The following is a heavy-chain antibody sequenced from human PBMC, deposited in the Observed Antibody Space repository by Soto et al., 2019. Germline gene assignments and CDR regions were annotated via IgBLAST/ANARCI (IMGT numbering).Heavy chain of an antibody. CDR1: GYGFTTYW. D-gene: IGHD1-26*01. CDR3: ARHRVGARFDAFDI. J-gene: IGHJ3*02. Sequence: GESLKISCKASGYGFTTYWIGWVRQMPGKGLEWMGIIYPGDSDTRYSPSFQGQVTISADKSISTAYLQWSSLKASDTAMYYCARHRVGARFDAFDIWGQGTMVTVSS. V-gene: IGHV5-51*01. CDR2: IYPGDSDT.